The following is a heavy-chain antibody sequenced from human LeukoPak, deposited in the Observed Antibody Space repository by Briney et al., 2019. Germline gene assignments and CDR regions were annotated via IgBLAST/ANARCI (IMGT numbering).Heavy chain of an antibody. V-gene: IGHV1-2*02. D-gene: IGHD6-13*01. Sequence: GASVKVSCKASGYTFTGYYMHWVRQAPGQGLEWMGWINPNSGGTNYAQKFQGRVTMTRDTSISTAYMELSRLRSDDTAVYYCARGVLAAAGTRHPFDPWGQGTLVTVSS. CDR3: ARGVLAAAGTRHPFDP. J-gene: IGHJ5*02. CDR1: GYTFTGYY. CDR2: INPNSGGT.